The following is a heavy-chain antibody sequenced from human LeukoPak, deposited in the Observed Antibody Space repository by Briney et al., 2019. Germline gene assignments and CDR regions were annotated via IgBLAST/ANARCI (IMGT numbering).Heavy chain of an antibody. V-gene: IGHV3-23*01. CDR3: AKAEFYDFWSGYYSDY. Sequence: GGSLRLSCAASGFTFSSYAMSWVRQAPGKGLEWVSAISGSGGSTYYAGSVKGRFTISRDNSKNTLYLQMNSLRAEDTAVYYCAKAEFYDFWSGYYSDYWGQGTLVTVSS. J-gene: IGHJ4*02. D-gene: IGHD3-3*01. CDR1: GFTFSSYA. CDR2: ISGSGGST.